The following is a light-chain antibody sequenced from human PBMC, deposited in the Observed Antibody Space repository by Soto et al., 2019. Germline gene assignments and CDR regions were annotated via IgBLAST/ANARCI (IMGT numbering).Light chain of an antibody. CDR3: QQYGTSRA. J-gene: IGKJ1*01. CDR1: QSVSSNF. Sequence: EIVLTQSPGTLSLSPGERATLSCRASQSVSSNFLAWYQQKPGQAPRLLIYGASSRATGIPDRFSGSGSGTDFHLTISRLEPEDFAVYYCQQYGTSRAFGQGTKVEIK. V-gene: IGKV3-20*01. CDR2: GAS.